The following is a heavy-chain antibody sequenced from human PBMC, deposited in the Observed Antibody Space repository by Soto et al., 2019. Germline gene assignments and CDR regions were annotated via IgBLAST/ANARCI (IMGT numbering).Heavy chain of an antibody. J-gene: IGHJ3*02. CDR3: ARGADDNGDAFDI. D-gene: IGHD1-1*01. CDR2: IYWSGNT. V-gene: IGHV4-31*03. CDR1: GGSTSSGGYY. Sequence: QVQLQESGPGHVKPSQTLSLTCTVTGGSTSSGGYYWSWIRQHPAKGLEWIGYIYWSGNTYFNPSLKSRVGISVETSSNQFSLNLTSVTAADTAVYYCARGADDNGDAFDIWGQGTLVTFSS.